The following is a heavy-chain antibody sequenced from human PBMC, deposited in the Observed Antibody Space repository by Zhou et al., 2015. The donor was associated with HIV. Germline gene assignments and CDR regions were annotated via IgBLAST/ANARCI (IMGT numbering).Heavy chain of an antibody. J-gene: IGHJ1*01. CDR1: GYTLTELS. Sequence: QVQLVQSGAEVKKPGASVKVSCKVSGYTLTELSMHWVRQAPGKGLEWMGGFDPEDGETIYAQKFQGRVTMTEDTSTDTAYMELSSLRSEDTAVYYCARGGDMITFGGVIAPDAEYFQHWGQGTLVTVSS. V-gene: IGHV1-24*01. CDR2: FDPEDGET. CDR3: ARGGDMITFGGVIAPDAEYFQH. D-gene: IGHD3-16*02.